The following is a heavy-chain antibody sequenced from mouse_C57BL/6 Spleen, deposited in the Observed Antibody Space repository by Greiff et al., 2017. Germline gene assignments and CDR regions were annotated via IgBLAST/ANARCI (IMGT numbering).Heavy chain of an antibody. V-gene: IGHV5-9-1*02. CDR1: GFTFSSYA. Sequence: EVMLVESGEGLVKPGGSLKLSFAASGFTFSSYAMSWVRQTPEKRLGWVAYISSGGDYIYYADTVLGRFNISRDNARNTLYMQMDSLKSEDTAMYYCTREGRIYYVYDDEGIWFAYWGQGTLVTVSA. CDR3: TREGRIYYVYDDEGIWFAY. CDR2: ISSGGDYI. J-gene: IGHJ3*01. D-gene: IGHD2-2*01.